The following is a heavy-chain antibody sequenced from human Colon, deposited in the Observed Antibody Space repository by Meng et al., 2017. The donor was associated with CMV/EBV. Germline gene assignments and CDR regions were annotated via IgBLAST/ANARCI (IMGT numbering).Heavy chain of an antibody. CDR3: AREREGYCSSTSCYNNWFDP. CDR2: INTDGSYV. Sequence: GESLKISCAASGFTFSSHWMHWVRQAPGKGLVSVSRINTDGSYVTYADSVKGRFTISRDNAKNTLYLQMNSLRAEDTAVYYCAREREGYCSSTSCYNNWFDPWGQGTLVTVSS. CDR1: GFTFSSHW. V-gene: IGHV3-74*03. D-gene: IGHD2-2*02. J-gene: IGHJ5*02.